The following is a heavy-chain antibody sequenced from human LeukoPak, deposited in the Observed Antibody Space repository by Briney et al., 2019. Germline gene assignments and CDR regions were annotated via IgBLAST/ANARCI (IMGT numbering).Heavy chain of an antibody. D-gene: IGHD1-1*01. CDR1: GYTFTSYD. V-gene: IGHV1-8*01. Sequence: GASVKVSCKXSGYTFTSYDINWVRQATGQGLEWMGWMNPNSGNTGYAQKFQGRVTMTRNTSISTAYMELSSLRSEDTAVYYCATTGIGRYYFDYWGQGTLVTVSS. J-gene: IGHJ4*02. CDR3: ATTGIGRYYFDY. CDR2: MNPNSGNT.